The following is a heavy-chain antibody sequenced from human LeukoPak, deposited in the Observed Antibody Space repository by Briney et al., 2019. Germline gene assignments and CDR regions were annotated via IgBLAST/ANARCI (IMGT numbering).Heavy chain of an antibody. J-gene: IGHJ4*02. CDR3: AIGAHCSGGSCYFDY. D-gene: IGHD2-15*01. Sequence: SETLSLTCTVSGGSISSGGYYWSWIRQHPGKGLEWIGYIYYSGSTYYNPSLKSRVTISVDTSKNQFSLKLSSVTAADTAVYYCAIGAHCSGGSCYFDYWGQGTLVTVSS. CDR1: GGSISSGGYY. V-gene: IGHV4-31*03. CDR2: IYYSGST.